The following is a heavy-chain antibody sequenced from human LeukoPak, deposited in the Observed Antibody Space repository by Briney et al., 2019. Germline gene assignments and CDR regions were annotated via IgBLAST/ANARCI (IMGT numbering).Heavy chain of an antibody. J-gene: IGHJ4*02. D-gene: IGHD3-16*01. Sequence: PGGSLRLSCAASGFTFSGSWMNWVRKPPGKGLERVANIKQDGSEDHYVDSVKGRFTISRDNANNSLSLQMNSLRAGDTAVYYGVWGGGLFDYWGQGTLVTVSS. CDR1: GFTFSGSW. CDR2: IKQDGSED. V-gene: IGHV3-7*04. CDR3: VWGGGLFDY.